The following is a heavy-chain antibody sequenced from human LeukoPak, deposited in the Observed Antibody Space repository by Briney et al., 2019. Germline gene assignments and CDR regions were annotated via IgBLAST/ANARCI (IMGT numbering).Heavy chain of an antibody. V-gene: IGHV3-23*01. Sequence: GGSLRLSCAASGFTFSTYAMIWVRQAPGKGLEWVSAISGSGATTYYADSVKGRFTISRDNSKNTLFLQMNSLSAEDTAIYYCARYCTGGSCFFQYGMDVWGKGTTVTVSS. CDR2: ISGSGATT. CDR3: ARYCTGGSCFFQYGMDV. CDR1: GFTFSTYA. J-gene: IGHJ6*04. D-gene: IGHD2-15*01.